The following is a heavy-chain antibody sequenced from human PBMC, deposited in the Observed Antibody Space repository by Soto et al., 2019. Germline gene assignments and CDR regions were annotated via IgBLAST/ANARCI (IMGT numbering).Heavy chain of an antibody. Sequence: SVKVSCKASGGTFSSYAISWVRQAPGQGLEWMGGIIPTFGTANYAQKFQGRVTITADESTSTAYMELSSLRSEDTAVYYCARGRSSMVRGVHFDYWGQGTLVTV. CDR2: IIPTFGTA. D-gene: IGHD3-10*01. CDR3: ARGRSSMVRGVHFDY. J-gene: IGHJ4*02. CDR1: GGTFSSYA. V-gene: IGHV1-69*13.